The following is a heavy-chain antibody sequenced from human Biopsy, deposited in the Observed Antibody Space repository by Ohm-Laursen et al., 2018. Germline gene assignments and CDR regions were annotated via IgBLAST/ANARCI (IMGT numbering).Heavy chain of an antibody. J-gene: IGHJ4*02. CDR2: IYGRGSTA. V-gene: IGHV4-61*01. D-gene: IGHD6-19*01. CDR3: ARGMRSSGWPYFDS. CDR1: GDSVISGSFY. Sequence: SETLSLTCTVSGDSVISGSFYWTWIRQPPGQGLEYIGYIYGRGSTANYNPSLESRVTMSVDMPKNQFSLKLSSVTAADTAIYYCARGMRSSGWPYFDSWGQGTLVTVSS.